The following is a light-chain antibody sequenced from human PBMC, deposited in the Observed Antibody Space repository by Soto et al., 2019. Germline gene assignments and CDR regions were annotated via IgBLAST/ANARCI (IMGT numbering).Light chain of an antibody. CDR2: KAS. Sequence: DIQMTQSPSTLSASIGDTVIITCRASQSINSWLAWYQQKPGKAPKLLIHKASTLESGVPSRFSRSESGTEFTPTISSLKPDDFETCYGQQYDRFPYTFGKGPKLEIK. J-gene: IGKJ2*01. CDR1: QSINSW. V-gene: IGKV1-5*03. CDR3: QQYDRFPYT.